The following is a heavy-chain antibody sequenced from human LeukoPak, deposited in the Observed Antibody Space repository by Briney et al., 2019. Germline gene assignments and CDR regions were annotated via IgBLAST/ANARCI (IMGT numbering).Heavy chain of an antibody. D-gene: IGHD4-23*01. CDR2: ISDAGVST. V-gene: IGHV3-23*01. CDR1: GFTFSSYA. Sequence: GGSLRLSCAASGFTFSSYAMSWVRQAPGKGLEWVSTISDAGVSTYYTDSVKGRFTISRDNSKNTLYLQMNSLRAEDTAVYYCAKDDDYGGKIFWGQGALVTVSS. CDR3: AKDDDYGGKIF. J-gene: IGHJ4*02.